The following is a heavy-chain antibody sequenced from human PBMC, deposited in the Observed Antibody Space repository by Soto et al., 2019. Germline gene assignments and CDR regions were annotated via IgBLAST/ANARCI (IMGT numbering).Heavy chain of an antibody. D-gene: IGHD3-10*01. J-gene: IGHJ4*02. Sequence: QVQLVQSGAEMKKPGSSVKVSCQSSGGTFNTYAMNWVRQAPGQGPEWMGDISPMFGAANYAPKFQRRVTITADESRGTSYRQLSSLTSEDTALYFCAREVQVHTPAFVYWGQGTLVTVSS. CDR2: ISPMFGAA. V-gene: IGHV1-69*19. CDR3: AREVQVHTPAFVY. CDR1: GGTFNTYA.